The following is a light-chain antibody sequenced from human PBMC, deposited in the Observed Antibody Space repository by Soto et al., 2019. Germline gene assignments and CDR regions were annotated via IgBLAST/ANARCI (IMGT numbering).Light chain of an antibody. J-gene: IGLJ3*02. CDR2: DNN. CDR1: SGSIASNS. V-gene: IGLV6-57*03. CDR3: QSYNGNNQV. Sequence: FMLTQPHSVSDSPGKTVTISCTRSSGSIASNSVQWYQQRPGSAPTTVIYDNNQRPSGVPDRFSGSIDRSSNSASLTISGLRTEDEADFYCQSYNGNNQVFGGGTKLTVL.